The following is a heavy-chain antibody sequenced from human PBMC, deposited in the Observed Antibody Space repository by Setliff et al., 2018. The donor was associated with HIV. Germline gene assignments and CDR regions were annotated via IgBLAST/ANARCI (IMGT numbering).Heavy chain of an antibody. CDR1: GGSISSHY. V-gene: IGHV4-4*07. Sequence: PSETLSLTCTVSGGSISSHYWSWIRQPAGKGLEWIGRIYNSGNTNYNPSLKSRVNMSVDTSKNQFSLSLTSVTAADTAVYYCARDRGSYNFWSGLARGDNWFDPWGQGTLVTVSS. D-gene: IGHD3-3*01. J-gene: IGHJ5*02. CDR2: IYNSGNT. CDR3: ARDRGSYNFWSGLARGDNWFDP.